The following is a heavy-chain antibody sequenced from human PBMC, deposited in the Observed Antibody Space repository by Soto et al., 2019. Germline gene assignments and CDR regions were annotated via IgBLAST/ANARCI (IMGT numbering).Heavy chain of an antibody. D-gene: IGHD6-6*01. CDR3: ARDPGSRAARHEVWFDP. J-gene: IGHJ5*02. CDR1: GFTFSSYS. V-gene: IGHV3-48*02. CDR2: ISSSSSTI. Sequence: GGSLRLSCAASGFTFSSYSVNWVRQDPGKGLEWVSYISSSSSTIYYADSVKGRFTISRDNGKNSLYLQMSSLRDEATAVYYCARDPGSRAARHEVWFDPWRQRTLVTVSS.